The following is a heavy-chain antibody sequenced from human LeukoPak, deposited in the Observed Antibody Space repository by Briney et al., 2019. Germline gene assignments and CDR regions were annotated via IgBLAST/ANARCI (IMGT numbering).Heavy chain of an antibody. CDR2: IYTSGST. J-gene: IGHJ4*02. CDR1: GGSISSGSYY. V-gene: IGHV4-61*02. Sequence: PSQTLSLTCTVSGGSISSGSYYWSWIRQPAGKGLEWIGRIYTSGSTNYNPSLKSRVTTSVDTSKNQFSLKLSSVTAADTAVYYCASRHYYDSSFDYWGQGTLVTVSS. D-gene: IGHD3-22*01. CDR3: ASRHYYDSSFDY.